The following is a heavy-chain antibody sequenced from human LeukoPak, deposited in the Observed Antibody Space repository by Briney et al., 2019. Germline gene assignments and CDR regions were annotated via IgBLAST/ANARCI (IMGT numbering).Heavy chain of an antibody. D-gene: IGHD3-9*01. CDR2: IYYSGST. CDR1: GGSISSGGYY. V-gene: IGHV4-31*03. J-gene: IGHJ3*02. Sequence: SETLSLICTVSGGSISSGGYYWSWIRQHPGKGLEWIGYIYYSGSTDYNPSLKSRFTMSVDTSKNQFSLKLSSVTAADTAVYYCASADYDMAFDIWGQGTMVTVSS. CDR3: ASADYDMAFDI.